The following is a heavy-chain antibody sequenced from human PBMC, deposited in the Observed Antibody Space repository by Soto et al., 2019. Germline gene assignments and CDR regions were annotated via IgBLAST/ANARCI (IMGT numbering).Heavy chain of an antibody. Sequence: ASVKVSCKASGYTFTSYDINWVRQATGQGLEWMGWMNPNSGNTGYAQKFQGRVTMTRNTSISTAYMELSSLRSEDTAVYYCARGPIFCSSTSCYEYYYYYMDVWGKGTTVTVS. V-gene: IGHV1-8*01. D-gene: IGHD2-2*01. CDR2: MNPNSGNT. CDR3: ARGPIFCSSTSCYEYYYYYMDV. CDR1: GYTFTSYD. J-gene: IGHJ6*03.